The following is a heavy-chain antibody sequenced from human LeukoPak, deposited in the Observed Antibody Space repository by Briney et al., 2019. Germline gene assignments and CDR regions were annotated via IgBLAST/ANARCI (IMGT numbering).Heavy chain of an antibody. CDR1: GGSISSSSYF. V-gene: IGHV4-39*01. CDR2: IYYSGST. CDR3: ARLRSTIATRPIDY. D-gene: IGHD6-6*01. Sequence: SETLSLTCTVSGGSISSSSYFWGWIRQPPGKGLEWIGSIYYSGSTYYNPSLKSRVTISVDTSKNQFSLKLSSVTAADTAVYHCARLRSTIATRPIDYWSQGTLVTVSS. J-gene: IGHJ4*02.